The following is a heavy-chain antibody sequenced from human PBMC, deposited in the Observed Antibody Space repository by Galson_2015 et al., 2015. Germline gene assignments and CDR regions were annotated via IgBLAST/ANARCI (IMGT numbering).Heavy chain of an antibody. V-gene: IGHV3-23*01. CDR3: AKSRFLEWLLEH. J-gene: IGHJ4*02. CDR2: ISGSGGST. D-gene: IGHD3-3*01. CDR1: GFTFSSYA. Sequence: LRLSCAASGFTFSSYAMSWVRQAPGKGLEWVSAISGSGGSTYYADSVKGRFTISRDNSKNTLYLQMNSLRAEDTAVYYCAKSRFLEWLLEHWGQGTLVTVSS.